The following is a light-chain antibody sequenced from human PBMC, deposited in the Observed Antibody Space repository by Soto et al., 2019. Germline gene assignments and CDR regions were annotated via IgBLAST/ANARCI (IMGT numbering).Light chain of an antibody. V-gene: IGKV3-20*01. J-gene: IGKJ1*01. CDR2: GAS. CDR1: QSINSWF. CDR3: QQYGSSPRT. Sequence: EIVLTQSPGTLSLSPGERATFSCRASQSINSWFLAWYQQKPGQAPRLLIYGASRRATGIPDRFSGSGSGTDFSLTISRLEAEDFAVYYCQQYGSSPRTFGQGTKVDIK.